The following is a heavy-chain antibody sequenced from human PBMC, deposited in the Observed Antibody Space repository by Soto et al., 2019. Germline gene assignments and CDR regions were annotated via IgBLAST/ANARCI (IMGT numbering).Heavy chain of an antibody. J-gene: IGHJ6*02. CDR1: GYTFTSYG. CDR3: ARDSWGLAVAGYHYYAMDV. CDR2: ISVYSGNT. Sequence: QVQLVQSGAEVKKPGASVKVSCEASGYTFTSYGVSWVRQAPGQGLEWMGWISVYSGNTNYAQKLQGRVTMTTDISTRAVYMELRSLRSDDTAVYYCARDSWGLAVAGYHYYAMDVWGQGTTVTVSS. V-gene: IGHV1-18*04. D-gene: IGHD6-19*01.